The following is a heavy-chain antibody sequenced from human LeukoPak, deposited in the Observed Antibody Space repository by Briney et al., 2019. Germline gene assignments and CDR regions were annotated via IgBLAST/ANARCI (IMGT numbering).Heavy chain of an antibody. Sequence: GGSLRLSCAASGFTLSDYYMSWIRQAPGKGLEWVSYISSSSYTNYADSVQGRFTISRDNAKNSLYLQMNSLRAEDTAVYYCARGFGPNAFDTWGQGTMVTVSS. J-gene: IGHJ3*02. D-gene: IGHD3-3*01. CDR3: ARGFGPNAFDT. V-gene: IGHV3-11*06. CDR2: ISSSSYT. CDR1: GFTLSDYY.